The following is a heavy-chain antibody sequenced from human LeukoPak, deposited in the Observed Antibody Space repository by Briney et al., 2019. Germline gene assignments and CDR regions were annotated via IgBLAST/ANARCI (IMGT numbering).Heavy chain of an antibody. D-gene: IGHD1-26*01. CDR1: GYTFTSYY. J-gene: IGHJ1*01. V-gene: IGHV1-46*01. CDR2: INPSGGST. Sequence: ASVKVSCKASGYTFTSYYTHWVRQAPGQGLEWMGIINPSGGSTSYAQKFQGRVTMTRDTSTSTVYMELSSLRSEDTAVYYCARAVGGYHFQHWGQGTLVTVSS. CDR3: ARAVGGYHFQH.